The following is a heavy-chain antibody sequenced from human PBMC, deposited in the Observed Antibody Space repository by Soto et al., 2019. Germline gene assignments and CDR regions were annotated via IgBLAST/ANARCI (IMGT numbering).Heavy chain of an antibody. Sequence: SETLSLTCAVYGGSFSSYFWSWIRQSPGKGLEWIGEINDSGNTNHNPSLKSRVTISVDTSKNQFSLNLSSVSAADTAVYYCTRGPSGDKVDYWGQGTLVTVSS. D-gene: IGHD7-27*01. V-gene: IGHV4-34*01. CDR1: GGSFSSYF. CDR2: INDSGNT. J-gene: IGHJ4*02. CDR3: TRGPSGDKVDY.